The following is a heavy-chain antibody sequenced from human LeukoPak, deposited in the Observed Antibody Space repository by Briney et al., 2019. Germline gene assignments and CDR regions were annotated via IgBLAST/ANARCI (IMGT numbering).Heavy chain of an antibody. CDR1: GGSISSYY. V-gene: IGHV4-34*01. CDR2: INHSGTT. Sequence: SETLSLTCTVSGGSISSYYWSWIRQPPGKGLEWIGEINHSGTTSYTPSLKSRVIISVDTSKTQFSLNLSSVTAADTAVYYCARFISARPKSYFDSWGQGTLVTVSS. D-gene: IGHD6-6*01. CDR3: ARFISARPKSYFDS. J-gene: IGHJ4*02.